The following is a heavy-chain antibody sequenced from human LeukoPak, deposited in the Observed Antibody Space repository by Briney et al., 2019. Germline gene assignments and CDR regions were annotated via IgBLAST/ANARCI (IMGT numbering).Heavy chain of an antibody. J-gene: IGHJ4*02. CDR1: GYTFTSYY. CDR2: INPSGGST. V-gene: IGHV1-46*01. CDR3: ARDLFIATSGEGPGY. D-gene: IGHD6-13*01. Sequence: ASVKVSRKASGYTFTSYYMHWVRQAPGQGLEWMGIINPSGGSTTYAQKFQDRVTMTGDTSTSTVYMELSSLRSEDTAVYYCARDLFIATSGEGPGYWGQGTLVTVSS.